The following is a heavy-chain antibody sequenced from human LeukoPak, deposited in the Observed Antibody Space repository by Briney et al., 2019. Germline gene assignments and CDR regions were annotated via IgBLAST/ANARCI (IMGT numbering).Heavy chain of an antibody. CDR1: GYTFTSYG. Sequence: ASVKVSCKASGYTFTSYGISWVRQAPGQGLEWMGWINPNSGGTNYAQKFQGRVTMTRDTSISTAYMELSRLRSDDTAVYYCARGERTYYYYMDVWGKGTTVTVSS. CDR2: INPNSGGT. CDR3: ARGERTYYYYMDV. V-gene: IGHV1-2*02. D-gene: IGHD1-1*01. J-gene: IGHJ6*03.